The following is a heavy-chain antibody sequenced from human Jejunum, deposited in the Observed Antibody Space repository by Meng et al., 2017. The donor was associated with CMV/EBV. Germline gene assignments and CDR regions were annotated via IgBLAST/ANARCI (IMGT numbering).Heavy chain of an antibody. D-gene: IGHD3-10*01. Sequence: SVGSINDNKWWTWVRQTPGKGLEWIGEIFRTGTTSLNPSLKSRVTISADKSKNHFSLNLSSVTDADTAVYYCVTHDYGSRTSGFGPWGQGTLVTVSS. J-gene: IGHJ5*02. CDR3: VTHDYGSRTSGFGP. V-gene: IGHV4-4*02. CDR2: IFRTGTT. CDR1: VGSINDNKW.